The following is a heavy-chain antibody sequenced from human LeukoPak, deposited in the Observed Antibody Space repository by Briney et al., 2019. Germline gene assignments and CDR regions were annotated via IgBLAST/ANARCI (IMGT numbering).Heavy chain of an antibody. CDR2: IYYSGST. V-gene: IGHV4-39*01. CDR1: GGSISSSSYY. D-gene: IGHD6-13*01. J-gene: IGHJ4*02. Sequence: SETLSLTCTVSGGSISSSSYYWGWIRQPPGKGLEWIGSIYYSGSTYYNPSLKSRVTISVDTSKNQFSLKLSSVTAADTAVYYCARHLMAAAGTPVDYWGQGTLATVSS. CDR3: ARHLMAAAGTPVDY.